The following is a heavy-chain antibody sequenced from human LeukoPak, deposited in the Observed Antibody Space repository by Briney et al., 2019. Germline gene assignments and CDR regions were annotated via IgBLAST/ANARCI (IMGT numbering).Heavy chain of an antibody. CDR3: ARDGGGEYFFDY. J-gene: IGHJ4*02. CDR2: IYYSGST. Sequence: SETLSLTCTVSGGSISSYYWSWIRQPPGKGLEWIGYIYYSGSTNYNPSLKSRVTISVDTPKNQSSLKLSSGTAAGTAVYYSARDGGGEYFFDYGGQRTLVTVSS. CDR1: GGSISSYY. D-gene: IGHD3-16*01. V-gene: IGHV4-59*01.